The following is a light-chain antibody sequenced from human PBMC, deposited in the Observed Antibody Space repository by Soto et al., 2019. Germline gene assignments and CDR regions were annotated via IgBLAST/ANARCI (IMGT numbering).Light chain of an antibody. CDR3: QQSYSFSWT. CDR1: QNIRNY. V-gene: IGKV1-39*01. Sequence: IHISLTASSLSASVRDCVTITCGASQNIRNYLNGYKPKPARGPKILMYAASSLQSGVPSRLGGGRSATDYTGTTACLLPLDFATYYCQQSYSFSWTFGQGTKV. CDR2: AAS. J-gene: IGKJ1*01.